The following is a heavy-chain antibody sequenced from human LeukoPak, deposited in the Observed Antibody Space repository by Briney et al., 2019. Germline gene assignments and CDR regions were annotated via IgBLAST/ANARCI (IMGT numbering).Heavy chain of an antibody. CDR2: IYHSGST. CDR1: GYSISSGYY. Sequence: SETLSLTCAVSGYSISSGYYWGWIRQPPGKGLEWIGRIYHSGSTYYNPSLKSRVTISVDTSKNQFSLKLSSVTAADTAVYYCARNLEITIFGVVILDYFDYWGQGTLVTVSS. V-gene: IGHV4-38-2*01. D-gene: IGHD3-3*01. CDR3: ARNLEITIFGVVILDYFDY. J-gene: IGHJ4*02.